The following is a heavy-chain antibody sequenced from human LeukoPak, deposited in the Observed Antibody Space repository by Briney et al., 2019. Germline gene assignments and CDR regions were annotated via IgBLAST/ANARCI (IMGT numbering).Heavy chain of an antibody. CDR3: ARGRRAAAGNYFDY. CDR2: ISAYNGNT. V-gene: IGHV1-18*01. D-gene: IGHD6-13*01. Sequence: ASVKVSCKASGGTFSSYAISWVRQAPGQGLEWMGWISAYNGNTNYAQKLQGRVTMTTDTSTSTAYMELRSLRSDDTAVYYCARGRRAAAGNYFDYWGQGTLVTVSS. J-gene: IGHJ4*02. CDR1: GGTFSSYA.